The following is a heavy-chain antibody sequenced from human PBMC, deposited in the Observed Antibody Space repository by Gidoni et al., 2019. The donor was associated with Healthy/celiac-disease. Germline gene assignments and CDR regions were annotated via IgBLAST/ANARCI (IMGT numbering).Heavy chain of an antibody. CDR3: ARLDYGSGTFDY. CDR1: GGSISSSSYY. D-gene: IGHD3-10*01. Sequence: QLQLQESGPGLVKPSETLSLTCTVSGGSISSSSYYWGWIRPPPGKGLEWIGSIYYSGSTYYNPSLKSRFTISVDTSKNQFSLKLSSVTAADTAVYYCARLDYGSGTFDYWGQGTLVTVSS. J-gene: IGHJ4*02. V-gene: IGHV4-39*01. CDR2: IYYSGST.